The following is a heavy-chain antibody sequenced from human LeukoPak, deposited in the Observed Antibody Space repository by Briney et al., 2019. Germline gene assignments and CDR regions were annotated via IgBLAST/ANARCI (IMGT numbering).Heavy chain of an antibody. CDR3: ARARDYYGSGVGEPDAFDI. D-gene: IGHD3-10*01. CDR1: GGSISSGGYY. Sequence: SQTLSLTCTVSGGSISSGGYYWSWIRQPPGKGLEWIGYIYHSGSTYYNPSLKSRVTISVDRSKNQFSLKLSSVTAADTAVYYCARARDYYGSGVGEPDAFDIWGQGTMVTVSS. J-gene: IGHJ3*02. V-gene: IGHV4-30-2*01. CDR2: IYHSGST.